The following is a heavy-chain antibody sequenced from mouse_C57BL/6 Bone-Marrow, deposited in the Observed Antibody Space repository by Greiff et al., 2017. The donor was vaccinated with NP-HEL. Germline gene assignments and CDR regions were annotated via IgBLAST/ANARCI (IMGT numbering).Heavy chain of an antibody. Sequence: VKVVESGAELVKPGASVKISCKASGYEFSSYWMNWVKQRPGKGLEWIGQIYPGDGDTNYNGKFKGKATLTADKSSSTAYMQRSSLTSEDSAVYFCARYLYYYAMDYWGQGTSVTVSS. CDR2: IYPGDGDT. CDR1: GYEFSSYW. V-gene: IGHV1-80*01. CDR3: ARYLYYYAMDY. J-gene: IGHJ4*01.